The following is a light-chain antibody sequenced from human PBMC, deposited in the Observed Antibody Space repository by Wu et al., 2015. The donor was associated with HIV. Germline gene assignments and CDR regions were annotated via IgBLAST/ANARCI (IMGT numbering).Light chain of an antibody. V-gene: IGKV3-20*01. Sequence: EIVLTQFPGTLSLSPGEGATLSCRASQSVRSSYLAWYQQKPGQAPRLLIYGAYNRATGIPDRFSGSGSGTDFTLTISRLEPEDFAVYYCQQYGSSPRYSFAQGTKLEIK. CDR1: QSVRSSY. J-gene: IGKJ2*03. CDR3: QQYGSSPRYS. CDR2: GAY.